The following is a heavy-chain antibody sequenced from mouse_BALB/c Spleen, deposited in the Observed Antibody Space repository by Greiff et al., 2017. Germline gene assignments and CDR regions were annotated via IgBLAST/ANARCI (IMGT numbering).Heavy chain of an antibody. CDR1: GFAFSSYD. Sequence: EVQGVESGGGLVKPGGSLKLSCAASGFAFSSYDMSWVRQTPEKRLEWVAYISSGGGSTYYPDTVKGRFTISRDNAKNTLYLQMSSLKSEDTAMYYCARQGVDFDYWGQGTTLTVSS. V-gene: IGHV5-12-1*01. CDR3: ARQGVDFDY. D-gene: IGHD1-1*01. CDR2: ISSGGGST. J-gene: IGHJ2*01.